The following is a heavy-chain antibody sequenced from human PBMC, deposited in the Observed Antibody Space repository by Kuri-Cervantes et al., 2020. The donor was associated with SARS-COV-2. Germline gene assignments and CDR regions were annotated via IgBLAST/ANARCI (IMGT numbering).Heavy chain of an antibody. Sequence: ASVKVSCKASGYTFTDYYIHWVRQAPGQGLEWMGWINPNSGGTNYAQKFQGRVTMTRDASISTAYMELSRLGSDDTAVYYCARASVAGTTLDYWGQGTLVTVSS. V-gene: IGHV1-2*02. J-gene: IGHJ4*02. CDR3: ARASVAGTTLDY. CDR1: GYTFTDYY. D-gene: IGHD6-19*01. CDR2: INPNSGGT.